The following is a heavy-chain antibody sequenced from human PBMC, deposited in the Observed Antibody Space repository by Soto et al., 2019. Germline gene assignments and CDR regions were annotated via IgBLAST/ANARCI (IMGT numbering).Heavy chain of an antibody. CDR3: AGGYDVAAVPHAIQSRYYYYYGMDV. V-gene: IGHV1-46*01. J-gene: IGHJ6*02. CDR1: GYTFTSYY. D-gene: IGHD2-2*02. Sequence: ASVKVSCKASGYTFTSYYMHWVRQAPGQGLEWMGIISPSGDITSYAQKFQGRVAMTRDTSTSTVYMELSSLRSEDTAVYYCAGGYDVAAVPHAIQSRYYYYYGMDVWGQGTTVTVSS. CDR2: ISPSGDIT.